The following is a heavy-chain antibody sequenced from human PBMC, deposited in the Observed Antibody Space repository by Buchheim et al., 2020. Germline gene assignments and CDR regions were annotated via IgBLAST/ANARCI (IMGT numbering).Heavy chain of an antibody. CDR3: ARAGHDYVWGSSEDAFDI. CDR2: IYYSGST. J-gene: IGHJ3*02. CDR1: GGSISSYY. V-gene: IGHV4-59*01. D-gene: IGHD3-16*01. Sequence: QVQLQESGPGLVRPSETLSLTCTVSGGSISSYYWSWIRQPPGKGLEWIGYIYYSGSTNYNPSLKSRATISVDTSKNQLSLKLSSVTAADTAVYYCARAGHDYVWGSSEDAFDIWGQGT.